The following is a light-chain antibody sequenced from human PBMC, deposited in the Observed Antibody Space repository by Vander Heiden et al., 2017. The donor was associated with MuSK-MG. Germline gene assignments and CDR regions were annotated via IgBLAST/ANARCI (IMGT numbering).Light chain of an antibody. V-gene: IGKV3-20*01. CDR2: GAS. CDR3: QQDGTTPLT. J-gene: IGKJ4*01. CDR1: QSVTYSS. Sequence: EIVLTQSPGTLSLSPGERATLSCRASQSVTYSSLAWYQQKPGQAPRLLIYGASSRATGIPDRFSASGSGTDFTLTISRLEPEDFAVYYCQQDGTTPLTFGGGTKVEIK.